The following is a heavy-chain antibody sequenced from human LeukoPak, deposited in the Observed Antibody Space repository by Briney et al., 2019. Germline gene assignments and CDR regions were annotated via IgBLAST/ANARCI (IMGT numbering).Heavy chain of an antibody. CDR1: GYTVTSYG. V-gene: IGHV1-18*01. D-gene: IGHD2-15*01. J-gene: IGHJ4*02. CDR2: ISAYYGKT. CDR3: ARYRKGFRVVVVAATPDY. Sequence: ASVNVSYKGSGYTVTSYGISWVRQPPGRGLEGMGWISAYYGKTNYEQDPQERVTMITETSPNPAYMELRSIGCDDPAWFLFARYRKGFRVVVVAATPDYWGQGTLVTVSS.